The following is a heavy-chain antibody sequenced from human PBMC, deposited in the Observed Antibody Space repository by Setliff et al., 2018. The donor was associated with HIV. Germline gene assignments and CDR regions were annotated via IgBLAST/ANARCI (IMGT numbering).Heavy chain of an antibody. Sequence: PSETLSLTCTVSGGSISSSSYYWIWVRQPPGEGLEWIGNIYYSGSTYYNPSLKSRTTISVDTSQNQFSLKLTSVTAADTAVYYCASQGRSGWLWGGFVSWGQGTLVT. CDR2: IYYSGST. J-gene: IGHJ4*02. CDR1: GGSISSSSYY. CDR3: ASQGRSGWLWGGFVS. V-gene: IGHV4-39*01. D-gene: IGHD6-19*01.